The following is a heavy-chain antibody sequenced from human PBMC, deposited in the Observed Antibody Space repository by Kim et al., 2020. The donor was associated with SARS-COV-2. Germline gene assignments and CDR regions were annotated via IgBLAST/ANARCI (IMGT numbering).Heavy chain of an antibody. D-gene: IGHD5-12*01. V-gene: IGHV3-30*04. CDR2: ISYDGSNK. CDR3: ARDQAIGYDSVPYYYYYGMDV. CDR1: GFTFSSYA. J-gene: IGHJ6*02. Sequence: GGSLRLSCAASGFTFSSYAMHWVRQAPGKGLEWVAVISYDGSNKYYADSVKGRFTISRDNSKNTLYLQMNSLRAEDTAVYYCARDQAIGYDSVPYYYYYGMDVWGQGTTVTVSS.